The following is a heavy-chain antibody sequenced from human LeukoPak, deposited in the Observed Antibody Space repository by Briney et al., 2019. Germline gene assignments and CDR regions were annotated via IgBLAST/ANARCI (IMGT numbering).Heavy chain of an antibody. Sequence: ASVKVSCKASGYTFTSYGISWVRQAPGQGPEWMGWISAYNGNTNYAQKLQGRVTMTTDASTSTAYMELRSLRSDDTAVYYCARDLGSRQQLFIWGQGTLVTVSS. V-gene: IGHV1-18*01. D-gene: IGHD6-13*01. CDR3: ARDLGSRQQLFI. CDR2: ISAYNGNT. CDR1: GYTFTSYG. J-gene: IGHJ4*02.